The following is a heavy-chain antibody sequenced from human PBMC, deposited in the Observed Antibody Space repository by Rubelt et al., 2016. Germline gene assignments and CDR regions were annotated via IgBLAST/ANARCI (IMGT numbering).Heavy chain of an antibody. V-gene: IGHV3-30*04. CDR3: ERDGGGWLQFIGIVD. D-gene: IGHD5-24*01. Sequence: FTFSSYALHWVRQAPGKGLEWVALISYDGSNKYYADSVKSRFTISRDNSGNTLYLQMNSLRADDTALYFCERDGGGWLQFIGIVDWGQGTLVTVSS. CDR1: FTFSSYA. CDR2: ISYDGSNK. J-gene: IGHJ4*02.